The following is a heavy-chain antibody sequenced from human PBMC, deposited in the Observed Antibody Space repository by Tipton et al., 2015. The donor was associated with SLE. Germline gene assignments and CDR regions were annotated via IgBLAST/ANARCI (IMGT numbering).Heavy chain of an antibody. CDR2: LNQSGST. J-gene: IGHJ4*02. V-gene: IGHV4-34*01. CDR3: VSYDRSGYQFDY. D-gene: IGHD3-22*01. Sequence: TLSLTCAVYGGSFSGYYWSWIRQPPGKGLEWIGELNQSGSTSYNPSLKSRVTISVDTSKNQFSLRLSSVTAADTAVYYCVSYDRSGYQFDYWGQGTLVTVSS. CDR1: GGSFSGYY.